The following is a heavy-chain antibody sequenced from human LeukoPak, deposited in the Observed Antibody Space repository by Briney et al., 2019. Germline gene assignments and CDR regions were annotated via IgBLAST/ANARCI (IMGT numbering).Heavy chain of an antibody. CDR2: INPNSGAT. J-gene: IGHJ4*02. V-gene: IGHV1-2*02. CDR1: GYTFTDYY. CDR3: VRDLMTTQTWDFDY. Sequence: ASVTVSCKGSGYTFTDYYMHWVRQAPGQGLEWMAGINPNSGATNYAQKFQGRVTVTGDTSISTAYMELSSLESDDTAVYYCVRDLMTTQTWDFDYWGQGTLVSVSS. D-gene: IGHD3-16*01.